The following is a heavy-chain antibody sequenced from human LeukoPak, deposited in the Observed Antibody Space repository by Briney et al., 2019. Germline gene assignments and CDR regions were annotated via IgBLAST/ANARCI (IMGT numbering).Heavy chain of an antibody. Sequence: GGSLRLSCAASGFTFSSYAMHWVRQAPGKGLEWVAVISYDGSNKYYADSVKGRFTISRDNSKNTLYLQMNSLRAEDTAVYYCARDNPAGYGMDVWGQGTTVTVSS. CDR2: ISYDGSNK. V-gene: IGHV3-30-3*01. CDR1: GFTFSSYA. CDR3: ARDNPAGYGMDV. J-gene: IGHJ6*02.